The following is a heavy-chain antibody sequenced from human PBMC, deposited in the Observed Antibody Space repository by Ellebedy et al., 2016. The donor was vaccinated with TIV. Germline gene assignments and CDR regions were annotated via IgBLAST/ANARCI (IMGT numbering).Heavy chain of an antibody. Sequence: ASVKVSXXASGYTFSRYGISWVRQAPGQGLEWMGWSSTYNGNTNYAEKFQGRVTMTTDTSTSTAYMELRSLRSDDTAVYYCARDLVGATESMVNWFDPWGQGTLVTVSS. CDR2: SSTYNGNT. V-gene: IGHV1-18*04. CDR3: ARDLVGATESMVNWFDP. CDR1: GYTFSRYG. D-gene: IGHD1-26*01. J-gene: IGHJ5*02.